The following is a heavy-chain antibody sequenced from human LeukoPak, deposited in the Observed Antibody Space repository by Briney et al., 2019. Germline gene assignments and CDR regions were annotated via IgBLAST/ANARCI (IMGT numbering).Heavy chain of an antibody. V-gene: IGHV6-1*01. J-gene: IGHJ3*02. CDR2: TYYRSKWYN. Sequence: SQTLSLTCAISGDSVFSNSSWNWIRQSPSSGLEWMGRTYYRSKWYNDYGVSVKSRININTDTSKNHFSLQLSSVTPEDTAVYYCVRGGQGDGHSADEGFDIWGQGTMVTVS. D-gene: IGHD5-18*01. CDR3: VRGGQGDGHSADEGFDI. CDR1: GDSVFSNSS.